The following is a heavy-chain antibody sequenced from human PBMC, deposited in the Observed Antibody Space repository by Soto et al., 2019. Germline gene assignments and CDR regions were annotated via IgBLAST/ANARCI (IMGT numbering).Heavy chain of an antibody. Sequence: QLQLQESGPGLVKPSETLSLTCTVSGGSISSSSYYWGWIRQPPGKGREGIGSIYYRGSTYYNPSLKSRVTISVDTSKNQFSLKLSAVTAADTAVYYCASLLSSSWYRGAYDYWGQGTLVTVSS. J-gene: IGHJ4*02. CDR3: ASLLSSSWYRGAYDY. D-gene: IGHD6-13*01. V-gene: IGHV4-39*01. CDR2: IYYRGST. CDR1: GGSISSSSYY.